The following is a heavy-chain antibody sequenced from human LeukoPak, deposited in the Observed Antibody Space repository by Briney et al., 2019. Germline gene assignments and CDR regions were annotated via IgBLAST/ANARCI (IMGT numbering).Heavy chain of an antibody. D-gene: IGHD1-26*01. CDR3: AREGPIVGATHLVDY. V-gene: IGHV1-2*02. Sequence: GASVKVSCKASGYTFTDYYVHWVRQAPGQGLEWMGWINPNSGGTNYAQKFQGRVTMTRDTSISTAYMELSRLRSDDTAVYYCAREGPIVGATHLVDYRGQGTLVTVSS. J-gene: IGHJ4*02. CDR1: GYTFTDYY. CDR2: INPNSGGT.